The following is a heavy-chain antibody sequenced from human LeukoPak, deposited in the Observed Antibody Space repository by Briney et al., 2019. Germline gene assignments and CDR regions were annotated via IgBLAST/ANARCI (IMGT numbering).Heavy chain of an antibody. V-gene: IGHV3-23*01. J-gene: IGHJ4*02. CDR3: AKNVQDQWLVLDF. CDR2: ISGSGTST. D-gene: IGHD6-19*01. CDR1: GFTLSTNA. Sequence: GGSLRLSCLTSGFTLSTNAMSWVRQAPGKGLEWVSAISGSGTSTYYADSVKGRFTISRDNSKNTLYLQVNSLRAEDTAIYYCAKNVQDQWLVLDFWGQGTLVTVSS.